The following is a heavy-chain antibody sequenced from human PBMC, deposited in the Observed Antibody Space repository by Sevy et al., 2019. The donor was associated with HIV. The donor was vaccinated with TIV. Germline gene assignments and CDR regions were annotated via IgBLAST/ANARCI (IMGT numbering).Heavy chain of an antibody. CDR3: ARDTGGIGLDV. Sequence: GGSLRLSCAASGFTFSSHWMSWVRQAPGKGLEWVANINQDGSQKYYVNSVKGRFTISRDNAKKSLSLQMNSLRAEDTAVYHCARDTGGIGLDVWGQGTTVTVSS. CDR1: GFTFSSHW. CDR2: INQDGSQK. V-gene: IGHV3-7*01. D-gene: IGHD6-13*01. J-gene: IGHJ6*02.